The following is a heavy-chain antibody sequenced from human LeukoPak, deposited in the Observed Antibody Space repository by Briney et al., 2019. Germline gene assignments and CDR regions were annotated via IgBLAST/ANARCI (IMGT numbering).Heavy chain of an antibody. Sequence: PSETLSLTCAVYGGSFSGYYWSWIRQPPGKGLEWIGEINHSGSTNYNPSLESRVTISVDTSKNQFSLKLSSVTAADTAVYYCARGGMVRGVSGYYYYYYMDVWGKGTTVTVSS. V-gene: IGHV4-34*01. D-gene: IGHD3-10*01. J-gene: IGHJ6*03. CDR3: ARGGMVRGVSGYYYYYYMDV. CDR2: INHSGST. CDR1: GGSFSGYY.